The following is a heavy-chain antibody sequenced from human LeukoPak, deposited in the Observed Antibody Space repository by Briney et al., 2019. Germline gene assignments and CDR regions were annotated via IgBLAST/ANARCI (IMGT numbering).Heavy chain of an antibody. Sequence: SETLSLTCTVSGDSLSPYYWGWIRQPPGKGLEWIGYLHYSGSTNYNPSLKSRVTISVDTSKNQFSLKLSSVTAADTAVYYCSRRSRAAAGGAFDIWGQGTRVTVSS. CDR2: LHYSGST. CDR3: SRRSRAAAGGAFDI. J-gene: IGHJ3*02. CDR1: GDSLSPYY. D-gene: IGHD6-13*01. V-gene: IGHV4-59*01.